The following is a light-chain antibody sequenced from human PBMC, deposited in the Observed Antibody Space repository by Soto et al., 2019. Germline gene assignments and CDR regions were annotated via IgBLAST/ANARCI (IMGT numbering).Light chain of an antibody. Sequence: EIVLTQSPGTLSLSPGERPTLSCRASKGFSSGYLAWYQQKPGQAPRLLIYGASSRATGIPDRFSGSGSGTDFTLTISRLEPEDFAVYYCQQYGSSPTFGGGTKVEIK. CDR3: QQYGSSPT. CDR1: KGFSSGY. CDR2: GAS. J-gene: IGKJ4*01. V-gene: IGKV3-20*01.